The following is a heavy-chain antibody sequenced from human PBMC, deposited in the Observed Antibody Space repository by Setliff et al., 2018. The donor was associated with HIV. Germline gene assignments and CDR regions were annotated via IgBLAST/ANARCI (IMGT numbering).Heavy chain of an antibody. V-gene: IGHV2-70*04. D-gene: IGHD3-10*01. CDR3: ARTYGSASKLDY. Sequence: SGPTLVNPTQTLTLTCTFSGFSLTTSGIRVTWVRQPPGKALEWLARIDWEDDKFYSTSLKTRLTISKDTSKNQVVLTMTNVGPLDTATYFCARTYGSASKLDYWGPGTLVTVSS. CDR1: GFSLTTSGIR. J-gene: IGHJ4*02. CDR2: IDWEDDK.